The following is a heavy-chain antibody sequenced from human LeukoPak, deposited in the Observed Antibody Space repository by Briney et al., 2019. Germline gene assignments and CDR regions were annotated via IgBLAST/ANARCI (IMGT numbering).Heavy chain of an antibody. J-gene: IGHJ6*03. CDR3: ARGYSYGLYYYYMDV. V-gene: IGHV1-69*05. CDR2: IIPIFGTA. CDR1: GGSFSSYA. Sequence: ASVKVSCKASGGSFSSYAISWVLQAPGQGLEWVVGIIPIFGTANYAQKSHGRVTITTADSKSTAYVELRSMRSEDTAVYYCARGYSYGLYYYYMDVWGKGTTVTVSS. D-gene: IGHD5-18*01.